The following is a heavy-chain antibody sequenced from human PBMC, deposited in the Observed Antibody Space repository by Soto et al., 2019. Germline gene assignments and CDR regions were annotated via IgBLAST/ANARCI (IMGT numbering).Heavy chain of an antibody. CDR3: ARQGVALELDL. D-gene: IGHD1-7*01. Sequence: EVQLVDSGGDLVQPGGSLKLSCAASGFTFSIAAIHWVRQASGKGLEWVGLVRNNLYNYATRYSASVKGRFTVSRDDSTKMAFLEMNSLKIEDTAVYYCARQGVALELDLWGQGTLVTVSS. V-gene: IGHV3-73*01. CDR1: GFTFSIAA. J-gene: IGHJ5*02. CDR2: VRNNLYNYAT.